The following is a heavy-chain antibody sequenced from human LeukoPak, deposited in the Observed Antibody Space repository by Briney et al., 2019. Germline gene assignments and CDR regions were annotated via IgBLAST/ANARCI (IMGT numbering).Heavy chain of an antibody. J-gene: IGHJ3*02. Sequence: PGGSLRLSCAASGFTFSDYYMSWIRQAPGKGLEWVSYISNSASTIYYADSVKGRFTISRDNAKNSLYLHMNSLRAEDTAVYYCARQGTRYYNSGENAFDIWGQGTMVTVSS. CDR3: ARQGTRYYNSGENAFDI. CDR1: GFTFSDYY. D-gene: IGHD6-19*01. V-gene: IGHV3-11*01. CDR2: ISNSASTI.